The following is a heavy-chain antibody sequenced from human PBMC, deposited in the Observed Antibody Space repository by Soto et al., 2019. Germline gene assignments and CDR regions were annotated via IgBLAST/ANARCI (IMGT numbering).Heavy chain of an antibody. CDR1: GGSISSYY. D-gene: IGHD4-17*01. V-gene: IGHV4-59*01. J-gene: IGHJ4*02. CDR3: ARRMTPVTTGLGYYFDY. Sequence: QVQLQESGPGLVKPSETLSLTCTVSGGSISSYYWNWIRQPPGKGLEWIGYIYSSGSTNHNPSLKSRVTMSVDTSKNQFSLKLTSVTAADTAVYYCARRMTPVTTGLGYYFDYWGQGTLVTVSS. CDR2: IYSSGST.